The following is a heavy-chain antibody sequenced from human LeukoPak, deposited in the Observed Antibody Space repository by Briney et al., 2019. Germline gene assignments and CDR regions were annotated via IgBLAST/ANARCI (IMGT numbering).Heavy chain of an antibody. Sequence: GGSLRLSCAASGFTFTNYGMHWVRQAPGKGLEGVAFIRYDESNKYYADSVKGRFTISRDNSKNTLYLQRNRLRAEDTAVYYCAKDGPQYSSGWYVDYWGQGTLVTVSS. CDR1: GFTFTNYG. CDR3: AKDGPQYSSGWYVDY. J-gene: IGHJ4*02. V-gene: IGHV3-30*02. CDR2: IRYDESNK. D-gene: IGHD6-19*01.